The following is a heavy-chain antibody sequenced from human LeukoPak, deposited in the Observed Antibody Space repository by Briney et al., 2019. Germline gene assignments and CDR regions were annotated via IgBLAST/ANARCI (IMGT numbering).Heavy chain of an antibody. CDR2: TSHDGSFK. CDR3: AELGITMIGGV. Sequence: PGGSLRLSCAASGFIFRNCAIHWVRQAPGKGLEWVAITSHDGSFKSYGDSVKGRFTITLSTDNSENTVYLQMNSLRAEDTAVYYCAELGITMIGGVWGKGTTVTISS. D-gene: IGHD3-10*02. J-gene: IGHJ6*04. CDR1: GFIFRNCA. V-gene: IGHV3-30*04.